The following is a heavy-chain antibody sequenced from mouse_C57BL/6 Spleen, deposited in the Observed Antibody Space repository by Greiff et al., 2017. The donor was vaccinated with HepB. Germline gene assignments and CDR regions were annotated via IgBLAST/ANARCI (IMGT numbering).Heavy chain of an antibody. V-gene: IGHV1-18*01. J-gene: IGHJ1*03. CDR2: INPNNGGT. CDR3: ARGSYEYFDV. Sequence: EVQLQQSGPELVKPGASVKITCKASGYTFTDYNMDWVKQSHGKSLEWIGDINPNNGGTIYNQKFKGKATLTVDKSSSTAYMELRSLTSEDTAVYYCARGSYEYFDVWGTGTTVTVSS. CDR1: GYTFTDYN. D-gene: IGHD1-1*01.